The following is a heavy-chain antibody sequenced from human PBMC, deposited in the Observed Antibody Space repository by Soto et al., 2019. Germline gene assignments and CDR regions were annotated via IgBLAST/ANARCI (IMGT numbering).Heavy chain of an antibody. D-gene: IGHD5-12*01. Sequence: LGGSLRLSCAASGFTFSSYWMSWVRQAPGKGLEWVANIKQDGAEKYYVDSVKGRFTISRDNAKNSLFLQMNSLRAEDTAVYYCARARPVYSGYDYSNWGQGTLVTVST. CDR1: GFTFSSYW. V-gene: IGHV3-7*05. CDR3: ARARPVYSGYDYSN. J-gene: IGHJ4*02. CDR2: IKQDGAEK.